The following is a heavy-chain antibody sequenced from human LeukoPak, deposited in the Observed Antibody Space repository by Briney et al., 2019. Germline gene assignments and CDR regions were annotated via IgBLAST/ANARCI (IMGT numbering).Heavy chain of an antibody. J-gene: IGHJ4*02. CDR1: GFSLSTSGVG. CDR3: AHTTPSSYSSGSHDWGY. D-gene: IGHD6-19*01. CDR2: IFWDDDK. Sequence: SGPTLVKPTQTLTLTCTFSGFSLSTSGVGVGWIRQPPGKALEWLALIFWDDDKRYSPSLKSRLTITKDTSKNQVVLTMTNMDPVDTATYYCAHTTPSSYSSGSHDWGYWGQGTLVTVSS. V-gene: IGHV2-5*02.